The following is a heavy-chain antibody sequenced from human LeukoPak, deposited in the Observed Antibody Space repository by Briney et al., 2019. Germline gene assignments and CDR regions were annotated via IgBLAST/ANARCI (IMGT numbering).Heavy chain of an antibody. CDR2: IYTSGST. CDR1: GGSISSYY. Sequence: SETLSLTCTVSGGSISSYYWSWIRQPAGKGLEWIGRIYTSGSTNYNPSLKSRVTMSVDTSKNQFSLKLSSVTAADTAVYYCARDRWDSYGYGYYYYYGMDVWGQGTTVTVSS. D-gene: IGHD3-16*01. V-gene: IGHV4-4*07. J-gene: IGHJ6*02. CDR3: ARDRWDSYGYGYYYYYGMDV.